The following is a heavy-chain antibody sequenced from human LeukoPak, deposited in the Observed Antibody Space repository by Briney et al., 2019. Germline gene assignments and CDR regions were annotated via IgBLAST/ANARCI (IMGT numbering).Heavy chain of an antibody. J-gene: IGHJ5*02. D-gene: IGHD1-26*01. CDR2: INPSGGST. V-gene: IGHV1-46*01. CDR3: ARAGATYYNWFDP. CDR1: GYTFSSNY. Sequence: ASVKVSCKASGYTFSSNYIHWVRQAPGQGLEWMGIINPSGGSTNYAQKFQGRVTITADESTSTAYMELRSLRSDDTAVYYCARAGATYYNWFDPWGQGTLVTVSS.